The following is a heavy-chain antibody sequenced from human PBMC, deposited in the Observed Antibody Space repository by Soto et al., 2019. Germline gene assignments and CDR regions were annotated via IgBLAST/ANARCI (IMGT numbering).Heavy chain of an antibody. CDR1: GGYISSGGYS. CDR3: AVIGTLGDCSGGSCHLDY. V-gene: IGHV4-30-2*01. J-gene: IGHJ4*02. D-gene: IGHD2-15*01. CDR2: IYHSGST. Sequence: QLQLQESGSGLVKPSQTLSLTCAVSGGYISSGGYSWSWIRQPPGKGLEWIGYIYHSGSTYYNPSLKIRVTLSVYWSNHQLSLKLRSVSAADPAVYYCAVIGTLGDCSGGSCHLDYWGQGTLVSVSS.